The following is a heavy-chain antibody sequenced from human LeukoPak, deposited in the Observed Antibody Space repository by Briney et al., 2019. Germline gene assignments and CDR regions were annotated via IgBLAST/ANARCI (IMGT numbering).Heavy chain of an antibody. Sequence: PGGTLRLSCAASGFPFSSHGMSWVRQASGKGLEWVSGIIGGGGSTYYADSVKGRFTISGDNSRNTLFLQMDSLRAEDTAVYYCARDLVDTTMWGFDYWGQGTLVTVSS. CDR3: ARDLVDTTMWGFDY. V-gene: IGHV3-23*01. CDR2: IIGGGGST. CDR1: GFPFSSHG. J-gene: IGHJ4*02. D-gene: IGHD5-18*01.